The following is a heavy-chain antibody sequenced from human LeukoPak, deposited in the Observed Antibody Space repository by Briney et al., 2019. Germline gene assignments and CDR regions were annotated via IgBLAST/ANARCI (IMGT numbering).Heavy chain of an antibody. V-gene: IGHV3-11*05. CDR3: TRDKQQLDDY. CDR2: ISSSSRYA. Sequence: GGSLRLSCAASGFTFSDYYMSWLRQAPGKGLEWVSDISSSSRYANYADSVKGRFTISRDNAKKSLYLQMNSLRAEDTAVYYCTRDKQQLDDYWGQGTLVTVSS. D-gene: IGHD1-1*01. CDR1: GFTFSDYY. J-gene: IGHJ4*02.